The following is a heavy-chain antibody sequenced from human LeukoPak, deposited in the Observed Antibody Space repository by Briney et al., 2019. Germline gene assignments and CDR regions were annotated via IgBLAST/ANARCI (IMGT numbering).Heavy chain of an antibody. CDR1: GYTFTGYY. CDR2: INPNSGGT. D-gene: IGHD6-13*01. V-gene: IGHV1-2*02. Sequence: ASVKVSCKASGYTFTGYYMHWVRQAPGQGLEWMGWINPNSGGTNYAQKFQGRVTMTRDTSISTAYMELSRLRSDDTAVYYCARVKFIYSSSWYSGSDYYYGMDVWGQGTTVTVSS. J-gene: IGHJ6*02. CDR3: ARVKFIYSSSWYSGSDYYYGMDV.